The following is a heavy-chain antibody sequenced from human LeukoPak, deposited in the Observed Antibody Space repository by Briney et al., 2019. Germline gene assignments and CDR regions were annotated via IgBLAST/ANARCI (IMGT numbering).Heavy chain of an antibody. V-gene: IGHV3-21*01. CDR1: GFTFSSYS. D-gene: IGHD2-2*01. J-gene: IGHJ4*02. CDR2: ISSSSYI. Sequence: GGSLRLSCAASGFTFSSYSMNWVRQAPGKGLEWVSSISSSSYIYYADSVKGRFTISRDNAKNSLYLQMNSLRAEDTAVYYCARRRYCSSTSCSRLDYWGQGTLVTVSS. CDR3: ARRRYCSSTSCSRLDY.